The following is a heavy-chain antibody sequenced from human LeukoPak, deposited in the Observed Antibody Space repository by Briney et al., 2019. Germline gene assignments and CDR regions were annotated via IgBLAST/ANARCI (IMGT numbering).Heavy chain of an antibody. Sequence: ASVTVSCKASGYTFTGYYMHWVRQAPGQGLEWMGWINPNSGGTNYAQKLQGRVTMTGDTTISTAYMELSSLRSEDTAVYYCARIRAKHYYYYYGMDVWGQGTTVTVSS. CDR3: ARIRAKHYYYYYGMDV. CDR2: INPNSGGT. V-gene: IGHV1-2*02. CDR1: GYTFTGYY. D-gene: IGHD3-3*01. J-gene: IGHJ6*02.